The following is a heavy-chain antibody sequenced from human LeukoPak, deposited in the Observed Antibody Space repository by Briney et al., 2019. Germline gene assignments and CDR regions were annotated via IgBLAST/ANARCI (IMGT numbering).Heavy chain of an antibody. J-gene: IGHJ4*02. D-gene: IGHD6-13*01. CDR3: ARLYGYSSSV. CDR1: GYTFTGYY. CDR2: INPNSGGA. V-gene: IGHV1-2*02. Sequence: ASVKVSCKASGYTFTGYYMHWVRQAPGQGLEWMGWINPNSGGANYAQKFQGRVTMTRDTYISTAYMELSRLRSDDTAVYYSARLYGYSSSVWGQGTLVTVSS.